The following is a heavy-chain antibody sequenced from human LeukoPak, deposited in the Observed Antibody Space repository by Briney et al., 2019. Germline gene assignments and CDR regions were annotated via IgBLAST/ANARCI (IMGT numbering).Heavy chain of an antibody. V-gene: IGHV1-69*04. Sequence: SVKVSCKASGGTFSSYAISWVRQAPGQGLEWMGRIIPILGIANYAQKFQGRVTITADKSTSTAYMELSSLRSEDTAVYYCARAILGIAGYYWGQGTLVTVSS. D-gene: IGHD6-13*01. CDR2: IIPILGIA. CDR1: GGTFSSYA. J-gene: IGHJ4*02. CDR3: ARAILGIAGYY.